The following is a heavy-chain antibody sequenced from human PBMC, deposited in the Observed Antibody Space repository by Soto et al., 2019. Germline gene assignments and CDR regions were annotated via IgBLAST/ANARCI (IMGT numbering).Heavy chain of an antibody. D-gene: IGHD3-3*01. J-gene: IGHJ4*02. Sequence: PSETLSLTCAVSVGSISSGGYSWSWIRQPPGKGLEWIGYIYPSGTTDYNPSLKSRVTMSIDRSKNQFSLKLSSLTAADTAVYYCARVNDFWSGIFDSWGQGTLVTVSS. CDR1: VGSISSGGYS. V-gene: IGHV4-30-2*01. CDR2: IYPSGTT. CDR3: ARVNDFWSGIFDS.